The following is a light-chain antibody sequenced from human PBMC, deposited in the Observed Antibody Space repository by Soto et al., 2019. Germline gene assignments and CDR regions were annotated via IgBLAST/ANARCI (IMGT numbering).Light chain of an antibody. V-gene: IGLV4-60*02. CDR3: ETWGSSTRV. CDR2: LEGSGSY. Sequence: QSVLTQSYSASASLGSSVNLICTLSSGHRSYIIAWHQQQPGKAPRYLMKLEGSGSYNKGRGVPDRFSGSSSGADRYLTIANRQYEDDDEYYSETWGSSTRVFGGGTKLTDL. CDR1: SGHRSYI. J-gene: IGLJ2*01.